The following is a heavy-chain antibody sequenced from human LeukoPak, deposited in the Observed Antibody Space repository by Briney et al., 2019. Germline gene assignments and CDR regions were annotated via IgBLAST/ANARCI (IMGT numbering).Heavy chain of an antibody. CDR2: IYKDGKI. CDR1: GFTVSSTY. V-gene: IGHV3-53*01. J-gene: IGHJ4*02. CDR3: ASRHCSGGDCYFAGADPFDH. D-gene: IGHD2-21*01. Sequence: GGSLRLSCAASGFTVSSTYMSWVRQAPGKGLEWVSVIYKDGKIYYIDSVKGRFTISRDTSKNTLYLQMNSLRVEDTAVYYCASRHCSGGDCYFAGADPFDHWGQGTLVTVSS.